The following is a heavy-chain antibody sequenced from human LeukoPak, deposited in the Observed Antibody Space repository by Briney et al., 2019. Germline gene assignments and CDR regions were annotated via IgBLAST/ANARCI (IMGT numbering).Heavy chain of an antibody. CDR3: ARDSPARRFGELSGVDP. CDR2: ISSSSSYI. D-gene: IGHD3-10*01. J-gene: IGHJ5*02. CDR1: GFTFSSYS. V-gene: IGHV3-21*01. Sequence: GGSLRLSCAASGFTFSSYSMNWVRQAPGKGLEWVSSISSSSSYIYYADSAKGRFTISRDNAKNSLYLQMNSLRAEDTAVYYCARDSPARRFGELSGVDPWGQGTLVTVSS.